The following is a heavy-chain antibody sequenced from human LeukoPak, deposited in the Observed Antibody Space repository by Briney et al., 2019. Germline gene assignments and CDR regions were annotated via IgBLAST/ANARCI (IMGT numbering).Heavy chain of an antibody. J-gene: IGHJ4*02. CDR2: IYYSGNT. CDR3: ARKQGSGILSYFDY. V-gene: IGHV4-59*01. D-gene: IGHD3-10*01. CDR1: GGSISSYH. Sequence: SETLSLTCTVSGGSISSYHWSWIRQPPGKGLEWIGYIYYSGNTNYNPSLKSRATISVDTSKNQFSLKVTSVTAADTAVYYCARKQGSGILSYFDYWGQGTLVTVSS.